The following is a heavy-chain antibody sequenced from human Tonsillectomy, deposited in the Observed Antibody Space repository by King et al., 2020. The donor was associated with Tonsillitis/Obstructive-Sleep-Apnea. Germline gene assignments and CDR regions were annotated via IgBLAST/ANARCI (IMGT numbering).Heavy chain of an antibody. CDR1: GGSFSGYY. Sequence: VQLQQWGAGLLKPSETLSLTCAVYGGSFSGYYWSWIRQPPGKGLEWIGEINHSGSTNYNPSLKSRVTISVDTSKNQFSLKLSSVTAADTAVYYCAREGPPRHGGSGFSPTTELNWFDPWGQGNLVTVSS. J-gene: IGHJ5*02. D-gene: IGHD3-3*01. CDR2: INHSGST. CDR3: AREGPPRHGGSGFSPTTELNWFDP. V-gene: IGHV4-34*01.